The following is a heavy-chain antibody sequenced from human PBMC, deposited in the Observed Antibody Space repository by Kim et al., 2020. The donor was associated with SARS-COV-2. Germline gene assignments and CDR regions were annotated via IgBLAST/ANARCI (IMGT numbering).Heavy chain of an antibody. CDR2: INPSGGST. J-gene: IGHJ5*02. V-gene: IGHV1-46*01. CDR3: ARGRITIFGVVIWFDP. CDR1: GYTFTSYY. D-gene: IGHD3-3*01. Sequence: ASVKVSCKASGYTFTSYYMHWVRQAPGQGLEWMGIINPSGGSTSYAQKFQGRVTMTRDTSTSTVYMELSSLRSEDTAVYYCARGRITIFGVVIWFDPWGQGTLVTVSS.